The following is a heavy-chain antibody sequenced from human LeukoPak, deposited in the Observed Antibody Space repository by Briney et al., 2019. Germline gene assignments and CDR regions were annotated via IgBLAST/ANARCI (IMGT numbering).Heavy chain of an antibody. J-gene: IGHJ4*02. CDR1: GFTFSSYG. Sequence: GGSLRLSCAASGFTFSSYGMHWVRQAPGKGLEWVAFIRYDGSNKYYADSVKGRFTISRDNSRNTLFLQMNSLRPEDTAVYYCARVYGSEIDYWGQGTLVTVSS. CDR2: IRYDGSNK. V-gene: IGHV3-30*02. D-gene: IGHD3-10*01. CDR3: ARVYGSEIDY.